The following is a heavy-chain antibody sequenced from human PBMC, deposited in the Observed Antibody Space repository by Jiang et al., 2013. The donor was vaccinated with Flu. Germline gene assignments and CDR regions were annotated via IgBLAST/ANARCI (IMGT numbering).Heavy chain of an antibody. CDR1: GDSVSSNSAT. Sequence: QTLSLTCAISGDSVSSNSATWHWIGQSPSRGLEWLGRTYYRSQWYNDYAPSVASRITVNPDTARNQVSLQLNSVTPEDTALYYCARAWSGGNYHFDYWGQEPGHRLL. J-gene: IGHJ4*02. CDR2: TYYRSQWYN. CDR3: ARAWSGGNYHFDY. V-gene: IGHV6-1*01. D-gene: IGHD2-15*01.